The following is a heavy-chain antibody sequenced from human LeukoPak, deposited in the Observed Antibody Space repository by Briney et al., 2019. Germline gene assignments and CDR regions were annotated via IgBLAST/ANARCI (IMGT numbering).Heavy chain of an antibody. CDR3: AKEALCSGYYCYYYYYYYMDV. CDR1: GFTFSSYG. D-gene: IGHD3-9*01. CDR2: IRYDGSNK. V-gene: IGHV3-30*02. J-gene: IGHJ6*03. Sequence: GGSLRLSCAASGFTFSSYGMHWVRQAPGKGLEWVAFIRYDGSNKYYADSVKGRFTISRDNSKNTLYLQMNSLRAEDTAVYYCAKEALCSGYYCYYYYYYYMDVWGKGTTVTISS.